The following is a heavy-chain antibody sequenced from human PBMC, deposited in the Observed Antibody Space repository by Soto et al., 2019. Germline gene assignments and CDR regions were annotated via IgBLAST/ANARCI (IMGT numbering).Heavy chain of an antibody. V-gene: IGHV3-23*01. J-gene: IGHJ4*02. D-gene: IGHD3-3*01. CDR3: AKEATRSATHLDY. CDR2: ISGSGGST. CDR1: GFTFSNYA. Sequence: EVQLLESGGGLVQPGGSLRLSCAASGFTFSNYAMSWVRQAPGKGLEWVSSISGSGGSTYYADSVKGRFTVSRDNSKNTVYLQMNSLRIEDTAVYYCAKEATRSATHLDYWGQGTLVTVSS.